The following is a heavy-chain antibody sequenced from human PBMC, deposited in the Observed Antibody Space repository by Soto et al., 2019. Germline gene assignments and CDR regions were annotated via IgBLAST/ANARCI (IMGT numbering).Heavy chain of an antibody. J-gene: IGHJ4*02. CDR2: INHSGST. V-gene: IGHV4-34*01. D-gene: IGHD6-6*01. Sequence: SETLSLTCAVYGGSFSGYYWSWIRQPPGKGPEWIGEINHSGSTNYTPSLKSRVTFSVDTSKTQFSLKLSFLPAADTAVYYCASAAARRPYWGQGTLVTVSS. CDR1: GGSFSGYY. CDR3: ASAAARRPY.